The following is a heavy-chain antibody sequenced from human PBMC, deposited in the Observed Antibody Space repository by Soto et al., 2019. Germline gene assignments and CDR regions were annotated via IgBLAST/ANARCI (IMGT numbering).Heavy chain of an antibody. J-gene: IGHJ4*02. CDR2: INHSGST. CDR1: GGSFSGYY. D-gene: IGHD2-8*02. Sequence: SETLSLTCAVYGGSFSGYYWTWIRQPPGAGLEWIGEINHSGSTNYNPSLKSRVTISVDTSKNQFSLKLTSVTVADTAVYYCARDKITGLFDYWGQGTLVTVSS. CDR3: ARDKITGLFDY. V-gene: IGHV4-34*01.